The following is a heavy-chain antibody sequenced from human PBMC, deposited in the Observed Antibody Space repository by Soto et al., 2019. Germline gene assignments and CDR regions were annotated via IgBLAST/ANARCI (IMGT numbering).Heavy chain of an antibody. V-gene: IGHV3-23*01. CDR1: GFTFSTYA. J-gene: IGHJ5*02. Sequence: EAQMLESGGGSVQPGGSLRLSCAASGFTFSTYAVAWVRQSPGKGLEWVSSISASGGDTWYADSVKGRFTISRDNSKNTLYLQMNSLRAEDTAVYYCARRPTARASCGQGTLVTVSS. D-gene: IGHD1-1*01. CDR2: ISASGGDT. CDR3: ARRPTARAS.